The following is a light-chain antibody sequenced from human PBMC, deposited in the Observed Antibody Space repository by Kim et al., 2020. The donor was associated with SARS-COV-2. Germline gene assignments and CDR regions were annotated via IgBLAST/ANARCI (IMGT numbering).Light chain of an antibody. V-gene: IGKV3-20*01. CDR2: GTS. J-gene: IGKJ4*01. CDR1: QSVSTTY. Sequence: SPWEGATLSCRASQSVSTTYLAWYQQKAGQAPRLLIYGTSSRANGIPDRFSGSGSGTDFTLTISRLEPEDFAVYYCQQYGTSPRTFGGGTKVDIK. CDR3: QQYGTSPRT.